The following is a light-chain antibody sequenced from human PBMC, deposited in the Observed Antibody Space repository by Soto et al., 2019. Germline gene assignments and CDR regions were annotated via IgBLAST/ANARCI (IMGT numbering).Light chain of an antibody. CDR2: SNN. CDR3: AAWDDSLNGVV. V-gene: IGLV1-44*01. Sequence: QSVLTQPPSASGTPGQRVTISCSGSSSNIGSNTVNWYQQLPGTAPKLLIYSNNQRPSGVPDRFSGSKSGTSASLAISGLHSEDAADYYCAAWDDSLNGVVFGGGTKLTVL. J-gene: IGLJ2*01. CDR1: SSNIGSNT.